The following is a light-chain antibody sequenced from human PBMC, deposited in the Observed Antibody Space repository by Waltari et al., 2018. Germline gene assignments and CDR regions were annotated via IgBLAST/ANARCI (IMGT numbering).Light chain of an antibody. CDR1: QSVFSRANFKNY. Sequence: DFVMTQSPSSLAVSLGERAFINCKSSQSVFSRANFKNYLAWYQQRPGQPPNLLIYWASTRASGVPDRFVGSQSGSDFTLTINNLQPEDAGIYYCQQYYNSPSTFGQGTRLEIK. V-gene: IGKV4-1*01. CDR2: WAS. J-gene: IGKJ1*01. CDR3: QQYYNSPST.